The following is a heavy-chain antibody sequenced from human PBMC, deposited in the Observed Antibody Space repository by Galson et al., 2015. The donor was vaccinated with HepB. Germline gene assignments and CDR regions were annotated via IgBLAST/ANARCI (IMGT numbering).Heavy chain of an antibody. CDR1: GFTFDDYA. V-gene: IGHV3-9*01. Sequence: SLRLSCAASGFTFDDYAMHWVRQAPGEGLEWVSGISWNSGSIGYADSVKGRFTISRDNAKNSLYLQMNSLRAEDTALYYCAKGHGYSSGYYPVAFDIWGQGTMVTVSS. CDR3: AKGHGYSSGYYPVAFDI. J-gene: IGHJ3*02. D-gene: IGHD3-22*01. CDR2: ISWNSGSI.